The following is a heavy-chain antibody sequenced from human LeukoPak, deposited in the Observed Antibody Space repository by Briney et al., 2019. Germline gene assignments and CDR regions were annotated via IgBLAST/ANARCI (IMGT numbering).Heavy chain of an antibody. V-gene: IGHV4-39*01. J-gene: IGHJ6*03. CDR2: IYYSGST. Sequence: SETLSLTCAVYGGSISSSSYYWGWIRQPPGKGLEWIGSIYYSGSTYYNPSLKSRVTISVDTSKNQFSLKLSSVTAADTAVYYCARRSGSGSYYNGNYYYYYMDVWGKGTTVTLSS. CDR1: GGSISSSSYY. D-gene: IGHD3-10*01. CDR3: ARRSGSGSYYNGNYYYYYMDV.